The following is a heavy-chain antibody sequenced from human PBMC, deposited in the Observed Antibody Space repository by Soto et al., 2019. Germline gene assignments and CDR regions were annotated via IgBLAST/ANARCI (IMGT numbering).Heavy chain of an antibody. CDR2: INPDAGAT. D-gene: IGHD2-2*01. CDR3: ARGDIVLVPASEGNWFDP. V-gene: IGHV1-46*01. CDR1: AYSFTTYH. Sequence: ASVKVSCKASAYSFTTYHIHWVRQAPGQGLEWMGLINPDAGATNYAQRLQGRLRLTRDTSTSTVYMELRSLRFDDTAVYYCARGDIVLVPASEGNWFDPWGQGTLVTVSS. J-gene: IGHJ5*02.